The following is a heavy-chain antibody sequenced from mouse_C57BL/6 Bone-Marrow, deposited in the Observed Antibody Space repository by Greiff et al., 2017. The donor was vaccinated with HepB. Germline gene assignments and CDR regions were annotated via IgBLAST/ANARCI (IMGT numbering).Heavy chain of an antibody. J-gene: IGHJ4*01. CDR3: ARQKDYGSSYAMDY. CDR1: GFTFSDYY. D-gene: IGHD1-1*01. Sequence: DVKLVESGGGLVQPGGSLKLSCAASGFTFSDYYMYWVRQTPEQRLEWVAYISNGGGSTYYPDNVKGRFTISRDNAKNTLYLQMSRLKSEDTAMYYCARQKDYGSSYAMDYWGQGTSVTVSS. V-gene: IGHV5-12*01. CDR2: ISNGGGST.